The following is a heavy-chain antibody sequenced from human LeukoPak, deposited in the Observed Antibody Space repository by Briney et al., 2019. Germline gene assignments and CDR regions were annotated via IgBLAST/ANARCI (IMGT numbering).Heavy chain of an antibody. CDR2: ISAYNGNT. CDR1: GYTFTSYG. J-gene: IGHJ6*03. CDR3: ARDQSVVGTPPSYYYYYMDV. V-gene: IGHV1-18*01. D-gene: IGHD1-7*01. Sequence: ASVKVSCKASGYTFTSYGISWVRQAPGQGLEWMGWISAYNGNTNYAQKLQGRVTMTTDTSTSTAYMELRSLRSDDTAVYYCARDQSVVGTPPSYYYYYMDVWGKGTTVTVSS.